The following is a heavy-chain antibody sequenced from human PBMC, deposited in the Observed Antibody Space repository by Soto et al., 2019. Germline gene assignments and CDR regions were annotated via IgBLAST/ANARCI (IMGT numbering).Heavy chain of an antibody. D-gene: IGHD3-10*01. CDR1: GYTFTSYC. Sequence: QVQLVQSGAEVKKPGASVKVSCKASGYTFTSYCMHWVRQAPGQGLEWMGIINPSGGSTSYAQKFQGRVTMTRDTSTSTVYMELSSLRSEDTAVYYCARGQSLWFGELLTWFDPWGQGTLVTVSS. V-gene: IGHV1-46*01. CDR3: ARGQSLWFGELLTWFDP. J-gene: IGHJ5*02. CDR2: INPSGGST.